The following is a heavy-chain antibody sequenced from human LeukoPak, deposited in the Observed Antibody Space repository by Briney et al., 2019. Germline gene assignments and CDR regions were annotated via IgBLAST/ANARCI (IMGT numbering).Heavy chain of an antibody. D-gene: IGHD2-15*01. V-gene: IGHV3-30*18. J-gene: IGHJ4*02. CDR2: ISYDGSNK. CDR1: GFTSSSYG. CDR3: AKDSVAAFDY. Sequence: GGSLRPSCAASGFTSSSYGMHWVRQAPGKGLEWVAVISYDGSNKYYADSVKGRFTISRDNSKNTLYLQMNSLRAEDTAVYYCAKDSVAAFDYWGQGTLVTVSS.